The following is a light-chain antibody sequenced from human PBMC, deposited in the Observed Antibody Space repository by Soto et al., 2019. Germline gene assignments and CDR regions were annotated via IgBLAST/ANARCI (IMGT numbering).Light chain of an antibody. Sequence: EIVLTQSPGTLSLSPGERATLSCRASQSVSSKLAWYQQKPGQAPRLLIYDASNRATGIPARFSGSGSGTDFTLTISSLQSEDFAVYYCQQYNNWPSWTFGQGTKV. CDR1: QSVSSK. CDR3: QQYNNWPSWT. V-gene: IGKV3D-15*01. J-gene: IGKJ1*01. CDR2: DAS.